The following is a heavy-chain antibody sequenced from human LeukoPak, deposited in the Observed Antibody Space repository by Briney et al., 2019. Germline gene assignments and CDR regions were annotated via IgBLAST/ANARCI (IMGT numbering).Heavy chain of an antibody. CDR3: ARGLVPGFLDY. CDR1: GFTFSSYA. CDR2: ISYDGSNK. Sequence: PGGSLRLSCAASGFTFSSYAMHWVCQAPGKGLEWVAVISYDGSNKYYADSVKGRFTISRDNSKNTLYLQMNSLRAEDTAVYYCARGLVPGFLDYWGQGTPVTVSS. J-gene: IGHJ4*02. D-gene: IGHD4-11*01. V-gene: IGHV3-30-3*01.